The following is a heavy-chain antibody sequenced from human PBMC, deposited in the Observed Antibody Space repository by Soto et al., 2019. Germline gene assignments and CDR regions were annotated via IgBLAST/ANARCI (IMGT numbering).Heavy chain of an antibody. CDR1: GYTFTSYY. Sequence: QVQLVQSGAEVKKPGASVKVSCKASGYTFTSYYMHWVRQAPGQGLEWMGIINPSGGSTSYAQKFQGRVTMTRDTSTSTVYMELSSLRSEDTAVYYCARDEYCSGGSCYPHYGMDVWGQGTTVTVSS. J-gene: IGHJ6*02. V-gene: IGHV1-46*01. D-gene: IGHD2-15*01. CDR2: INPSGGST. CDR3: ARDEYCSGGSCYPHYGMDV.